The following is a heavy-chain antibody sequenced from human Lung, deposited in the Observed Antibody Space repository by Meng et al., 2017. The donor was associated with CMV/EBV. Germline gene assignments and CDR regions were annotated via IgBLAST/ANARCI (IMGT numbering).Heavy chain of an antibody. CDR3: ASSSDIVVVPAAPFDY. CDR1: GYTFTSYG. CDR2: ISAYNGNT. V-gene: IGHV1-18*01. J-gene: IGHJ4*02. D-gene: IGHD2-2*01. Sequence: ASXXVSXKASGYTFTSYGISWVRQAPGQGLEWMGWISAYNGNTNYAQKLQGRVTMTTDTSTSTAYMDLRSLRSDDTAVYYCASSSDIVVVPAAPFDYWGQGTXVTVSS.